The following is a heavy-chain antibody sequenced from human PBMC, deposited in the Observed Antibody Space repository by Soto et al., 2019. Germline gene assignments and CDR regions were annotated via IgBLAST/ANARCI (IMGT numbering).Heavy chain of an antibody. D-gene: IGHD4-17*01. J-gene: IGHJ2*01. CDR3: ARVRKNEIDVSTTVTSRSYWYFDL. Sequence: GASVKVSCKASGGTFSSYAISWVRQAPGQGLEWMGGIIPIFGTANYAQKFQGRVTITADKSTSTAYMELSSLRSEDTAVYYCARVRKNEIDVSTTVTSRSYWYFDLWGRGTLVTVS. V-gene: IGHV1-69*06. CDR1: GGTFSSYA. CDR2: IIPIFGTA.